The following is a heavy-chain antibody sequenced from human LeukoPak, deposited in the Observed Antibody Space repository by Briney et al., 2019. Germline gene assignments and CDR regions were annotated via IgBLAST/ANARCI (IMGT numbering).Heavy chain of an antibody. Sequence: SETLSLTCTVPGGSISSYYWSWVRQPPGKGLEWIGYIYYSGSTNYNPSLKSRVPISVDTSKKQFSLKLSSVTAADTAVYYCASIYCSGGSCRFDYWGQGTLVTVSS. V-gene: IGHV4-59*01. D-gene: IGHD2-15*01. CDR1: GGSISSYY. CDR2: IYYSGST. J-gene: IGHJ4*02. CDR3: ASIYCSGGSCRFDY.